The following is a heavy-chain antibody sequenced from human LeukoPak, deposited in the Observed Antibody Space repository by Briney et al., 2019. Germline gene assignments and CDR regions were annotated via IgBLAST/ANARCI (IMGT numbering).Heavy chain of an antibody. CDR3: ARDSTDYGDSSLDY. CDR1: GFTFSSYG. J-gene: IGHJ4*02. Sequence: GGSLRLSCAASGFTFSSYGMHWVRQAPGKGLEWVAVIWYDGSNKYYADSVKGRFTISRDNSKNTLYLQMNSLRAEDTAVYYCARDSTDYGDSSLDYWGQGTLVTVSS. D-gene: IGHD4-17*01. CDR2: IWYDGSNK. V-gene: IGHV3-33*01.